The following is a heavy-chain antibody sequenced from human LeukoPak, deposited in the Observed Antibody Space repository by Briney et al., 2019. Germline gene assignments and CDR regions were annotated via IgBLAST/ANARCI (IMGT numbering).Heavy chain of an antibody. CDR2: ISYDGSNK. Sequence: GGSLRLSCAASGFTFSTYAMHWVRQAPGKGLEWGAVISYDGSNKYYADSVKGRFTISRDNSKNTLYLQMNSLRAEDTAVYYCARDGLGYSSGWYYFDYWGQGTLVTVSS. D-gene: IGHD6-19*01. CDR3: ARDGLGYSSGWYYFDY. CDR1: GFTFSTYA. J-gene: IGHJ4*02. V-gene: IGHV3-30*04.